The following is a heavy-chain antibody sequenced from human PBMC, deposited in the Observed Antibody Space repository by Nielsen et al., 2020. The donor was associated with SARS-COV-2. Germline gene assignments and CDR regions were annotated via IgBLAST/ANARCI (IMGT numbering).Heavy chain of an antibody. CDR3: ARDREPGYNAVDY. V-gene: IGHV3-74*03. Sequence: GESLKISCAASGFIFSNYRMHWVRQAPGQGLVWVSHINPDESKTTYADSVKGRFTISRDNAKNSLYLRMNSLRAEDTAIYYCARDREPGYNAVDYWGQGTLVTVSS. CDR2: INPDESKT. D-gene: IGHD1-14*01. J-gene: IGHJ4*02. CDR1: GFIFSNYR.